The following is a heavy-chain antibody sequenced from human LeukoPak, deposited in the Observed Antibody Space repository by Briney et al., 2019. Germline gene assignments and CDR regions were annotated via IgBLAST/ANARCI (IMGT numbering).Heavy chain of an antibody. Sequence: GGSLRLSCAASGFTFSSYAMHWVRQAPGKGLEWVSAISGSGGSTYYADSVKGRFTISRDNSKNTLYLQMNSLRAEDTAVYSCAKDDCSSTSCYWGPFDYWGQGTLVTVSS. D-gene: IGHD2-2*01. J-gene: IGHJ4*02. CDR3: AKDDCSSTSCYWGPFDY. CDR2: ISGSGGST. V-gene: IGHV3-23*01. CDR1: GFTFSSYA.